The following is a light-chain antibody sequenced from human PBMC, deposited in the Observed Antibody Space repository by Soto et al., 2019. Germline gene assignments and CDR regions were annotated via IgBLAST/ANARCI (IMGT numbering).Light chain of an antibody. CDR1: QTISSY. CDR2: AAS. CDR3: QQSYSTPYT. V-gene: IGKV1-39*01. Sequence: DIQMTQSPSSLSASVGDRVTITCRTSQTISSYLNWFLQKPGKAPKLLIYAASSLQSGVPSRFSGSGSGTDFTLTITSLQPEDFATYYCQQSYSTPYTFGQGTKLDIK. J-gene: IGKJ2*01.